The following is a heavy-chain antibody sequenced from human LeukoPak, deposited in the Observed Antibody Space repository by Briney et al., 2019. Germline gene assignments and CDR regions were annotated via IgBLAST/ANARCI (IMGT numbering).Heavy chain of an antibody. CDR1: GGSITSDTYY. D-gene: IGHD1-26*01. V-gene: IGHV4-39*07. J-gene: IGHJ5*02. CDR2: VYYSGNA. CDR3: ARDPRGSYVDWFDP. Sequence: SETLSLTCTVSGGSITSDTYYWAWIRQPPGKGLEWIGGVYYSGNAYYGPSLKSRVTISVDTSKNHFSLRLTSVTAADTAVYYCARDPRGSYVDWFDPWGQGTLVTVSS.